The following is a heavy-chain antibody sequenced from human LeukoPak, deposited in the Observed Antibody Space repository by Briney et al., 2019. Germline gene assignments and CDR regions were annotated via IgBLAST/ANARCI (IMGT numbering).Heavy chain of an antibody. CDR2: ISFDGNDN. V-gene: IGHV3-30*18. CDR3: AKARLPTNNWYSDSFDS. J-gene: IGHJ3*01. Sequence: GGSLRLSCAASGFTFSKYGMNWVRQAPGKGLGWLAVISFDGNDNYYADSVKGRFTISRDNSKSDLFPQMNSLRTEDTALYYCAKARLPTNNWYSDSFDSWGQGTLVAVS. D-gene: IGHD1-7*01. CDR1: GFTFSKYG.